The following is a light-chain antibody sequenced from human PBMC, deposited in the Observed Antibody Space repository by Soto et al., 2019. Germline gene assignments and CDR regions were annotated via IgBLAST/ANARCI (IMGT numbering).Light chain of an antibody. J-gene: IGKJ4*01. CDR3: QQYQNWPLT. Sequence: EIVLTQSPGTLSLSPGERATLSCRASQSVSSSYLAWYQQKPGQAPRLLIYGASSRATGIPARFSGSGSGTEFTLSISSLQSEDVAVYYCQQYQNWPLTFGGGTKVDI. V-gene: IGKV3-20*01. CDR2: GAS. CDR1: QSVSSSY.